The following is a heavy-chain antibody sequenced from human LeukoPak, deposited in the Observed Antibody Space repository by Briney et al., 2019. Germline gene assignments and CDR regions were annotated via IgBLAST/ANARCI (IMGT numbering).Heavy chain of an antibody. CDR3: AGPLWYDDEVDY. CDR2: ISGSGGST. CDR1: GFTFSSYA. Sequence: GGSLRLSCAASGFTFSSYAMSWVRQAPGKGLEWVSAISGSGGSTYYADSVKGRFTISRDNAKNTLYLQMNSLRAEDTAVYYCAGPLWYDDEVDYWGQGTLVTVSS. J-gene: IGHJ4*02. D-gene: IGHD6-13*01. V-gene: IGHV3-23*01.